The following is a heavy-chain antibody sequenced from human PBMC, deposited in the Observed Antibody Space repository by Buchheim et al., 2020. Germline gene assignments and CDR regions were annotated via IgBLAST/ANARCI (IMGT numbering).Heavy chain of an antibody. CDR2: VSSSSSTI. CDR3: VRRLYTSGSYRGMDV. D-gene: IGHD3-10*01. J-gene: IGHJ6*02. CDR1: GFTFSLYS. Sequence: EGNLRESGGRLVQPGGSLRLSCEASGFTFSLYSMNWVRQAPGKGLEWISYVSSSSSTIYYADSVRGRFTISRDNATNSLHLQMSSLRAEDSAVYYCVRRLYTSGSYRGMDVWGQGTT. V-gene: IGHV3-48*01.